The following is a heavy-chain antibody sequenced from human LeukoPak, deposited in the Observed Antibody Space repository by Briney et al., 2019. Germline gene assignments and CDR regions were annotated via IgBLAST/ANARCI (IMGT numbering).Heavy chain of an antibody. CDR3: ARRGSSWYGDYYGMDV. D-gene: IGHD6-13*01. CDR2: IYTSGST. Sequence: SETLSLTCTVSGGSISSGSYYWSWIRQPAGKGLEWIGRIYTSGSTNYNPSLKSRVTISVDTSKNQFSLKLSSVTAADTAVYYCARRGSSWYGDYYGMDVWGQGTTVTVSS. J-gene: IGHJ6*02. CDR1: GGSISSGSYY. V-gene: IGHV4-61*02.